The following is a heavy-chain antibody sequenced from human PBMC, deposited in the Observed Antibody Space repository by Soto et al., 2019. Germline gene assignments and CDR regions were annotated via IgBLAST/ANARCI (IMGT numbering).Heavy chain of an antibody. CDR3: ASRDRSGFSYWLDT. V-gene: IGHV4-31*03. D-gene: IGHD3-22*01. Sequence: QVQLQESGPGLVKPSQTLSLTCTVSGGSISSGDYYWSWIRQHPGKGLEWIGTIYVSGTTYYNPSLKSRVTISVDTSKSQSSLKLSSVTAADTAVYYCASRDRSGFSYWLDTWGQGTLVTVAS. J-gene: IGHJ5*02. CDR2: IYVSGTT. CDR1: GGSISSGDYY.